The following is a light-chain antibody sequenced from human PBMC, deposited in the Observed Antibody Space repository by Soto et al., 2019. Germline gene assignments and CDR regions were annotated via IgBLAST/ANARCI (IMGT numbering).Light chain of an antibody. J-gene: IGKJ4*01. CDR1: QSISSW. CDR2: DAS. CDR3: QQYNSYSQDT. Sequence: DIQMTQSPSTLSASVGDRVTITCRASQSISSWLAWYQQKPGKAPKLLIYDASSLESGVPSRFSGSGSGTEFTLTISSLQPDDFATYYCQQYNSYSQDTFGGGTKVEIK. V-gene: IGKV1-5*01.